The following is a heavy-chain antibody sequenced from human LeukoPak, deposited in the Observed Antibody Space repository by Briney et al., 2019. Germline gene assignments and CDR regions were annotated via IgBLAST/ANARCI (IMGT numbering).Heavy chain of an antibody. Sequence: GGSLRLSCAASGFTFSSYEMNWVRQAPGKGLEWVSYISSSGSTIYYADSVKGRFTISRDNAQKSLYLQMNSLRAEDTALYYCARDSPYYYDSSGYYHLYFDYWGQGTLVTVSS. CDR2: ISSSGSTI. J-gene: IGHJ4*02. V-gene: IGHV3-48*03. CDR1: GFTFSSYE. D-gene: IGHD3-22*01. CDR3: ARDSPYYYDSSGYYHLYFDY.